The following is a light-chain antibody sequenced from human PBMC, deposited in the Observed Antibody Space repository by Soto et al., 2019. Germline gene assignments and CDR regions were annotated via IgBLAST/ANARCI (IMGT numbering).Light chain of an antibody. V-gene: IGKV3D-20*01. J-gene: IGKJ3*01. CDR1: QSVSSNF. CDR2: DAS. CDR3: QQYGSSPLFT. Sequence: EIVLTQSPATLSLSPGERATLSCGASQSVSSNFSAWYQQKPGLAPRLLIYDASSRATGIPDRFSGSGSGTDFTLTISRLEPEDFAVYYCQQYGSSPLFTFGPGTKVDIK.